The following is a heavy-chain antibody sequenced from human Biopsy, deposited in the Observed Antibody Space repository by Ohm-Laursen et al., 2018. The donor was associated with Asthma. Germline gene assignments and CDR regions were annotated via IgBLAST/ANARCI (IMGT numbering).Heavy chain of an antibody. CDR2: VSSDGHNK. J-gene: IGHJ3*02. Sequence: SLRLSCTASGITFSSSGMHWVRQGPGKGLEWVALVSSDGHNKYYEDSVKGRFTISRDNSRNRLYLQINSLTVEDSAVYFCARQSGQEYGDSIPFDTWGQGTKVAVSS. CDR1: GITFSSSG. CDR3: ARQSGQEYGDSIPFDT. D-gene: IGHD3-22*01. V-gene: IGHV3-30*03.